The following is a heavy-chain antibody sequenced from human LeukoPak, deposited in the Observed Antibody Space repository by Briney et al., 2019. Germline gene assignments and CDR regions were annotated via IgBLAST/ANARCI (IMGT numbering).Heavy chain of an antibody. CDR3: AQGGSTSWYY. D-gene: IGHD2-2*01. Sequence: GGSLRLSCAASGFTFSSYSMNWVRQAPGKGLGWVSSISSSSSYIYYADSVKGRFTISRDNAKNSLYLQMNSLRAEDTAVYYCAQGGSTSWYYWGQGTLVTVSS. CDR2: ISSSSSYI. V-gene: IGHV3-21*01. CDR1: GFTFSSYS. J-gene: IGHJ4*02.